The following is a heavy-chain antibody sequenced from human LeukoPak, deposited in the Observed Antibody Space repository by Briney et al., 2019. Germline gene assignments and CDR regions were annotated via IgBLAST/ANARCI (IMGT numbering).Heavy chain of an antibody. CDR2: IWYDGSNK. CDR3: ARDESGYCSGGSCPFGVDY. D-gene: IGHD2-15*01. J-gene: IGHJ4*02. V-gene: IGHV3-33*01. CDR1: GFTFSSYG. Sequence: GGSLRLSCAASGFTFSSYGVHWVRQAPGKGLEWVAVIWYDGSNKYYADSVKGRFTISRDNSKNTLYLQMNSLRAEDTAVYYCARDESGYCSGGSCPFGVDYWGQGTLVTVSS.